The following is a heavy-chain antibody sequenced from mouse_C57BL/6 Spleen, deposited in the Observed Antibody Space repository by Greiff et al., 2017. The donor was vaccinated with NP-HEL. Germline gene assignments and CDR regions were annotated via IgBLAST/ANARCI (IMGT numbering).Heavy chain of an antibody. Sequence: EVQLVESGPGLVKPSQSLSLTCSVTGYSITSGYYWNWIRQFPGNKLEWMGYISYDGSNNYNPSLKNRISITRDTSKNQFFLKLNSVTTEDTATYYCAREETTVGYYFDYWGQGTTLTVSS. CDR1: GYSITSGYY. CDR3: AREETTVGYYFDY. D-gene: IGHD1-1*01. CDR2: ISYDGSN. V-gene: IGHV3-6*01. J-gene: IGHJ2*01.